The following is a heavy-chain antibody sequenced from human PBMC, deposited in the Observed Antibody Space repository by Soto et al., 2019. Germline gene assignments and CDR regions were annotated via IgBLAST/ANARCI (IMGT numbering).Heavy chain of an antibody. D-gene: IGHD6-13*01. CDR3: ARGIAAAVYYYGMDV. Sequence: ASVKVSCKASGYTFTSYAMHWVRQAPGQRLEWMGWINAGNGNTKYSQKFQGRVTITRDTSASTAYMELSSLRSEDTAVYYCARGIAAAVYYYGMDVWGQGTTVTV. CDR1: GYTFTSYA. J-gene: IGHJ6*02. CDR2: INAGNGNT. V-gene: IGHV1-3*01.